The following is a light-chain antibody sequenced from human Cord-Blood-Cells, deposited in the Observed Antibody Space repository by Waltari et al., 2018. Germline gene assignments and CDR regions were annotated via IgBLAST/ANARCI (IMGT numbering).Light chain of an antibody. CDR2: AAS. CDR3: QQSYSTLMYT. V-gene: IGKV1-39*01. J-gene: IGKJ2*01. Sequence: DIQMTQSPSSLSASVRDRVTINCRASQSISSYLNWYQQKPGKAPKLLIYAASSFQSGVPSRFSGSGSGTDFTLTISSLQPEDFATYYCQQSYSTLMYTFGQGTKLEIK. CDR1: QSISSY.